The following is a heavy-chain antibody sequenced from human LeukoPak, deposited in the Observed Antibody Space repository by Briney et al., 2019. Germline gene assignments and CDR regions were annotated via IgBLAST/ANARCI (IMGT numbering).Heavy chain of an antibody. Sequence: GGSLRLSCAGSGFTFNNYAMSWVRQAPGKGLEWVSGFAMIDDIIHYVDSVKGRFTISRDNSKNMLYLQMNSLRAEDTAVYYCARDTSIAWGQGTLVTVSS. D-gene: IGHD2/OR15-2a*01. V-gene: IGHV3-23*01. CDR1: GFTFNNYA. J-gene: IGHJ5*02. CDR2: FAMIDDII. CDR3: ARDTSIA.